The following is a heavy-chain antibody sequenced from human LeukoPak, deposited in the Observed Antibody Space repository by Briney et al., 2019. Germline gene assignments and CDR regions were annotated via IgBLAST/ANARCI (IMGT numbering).Heavy chain of an antibody. D-gene: IGHD1-1*01. CDR1: GDSISSSSSY. CDR3: ARVTNDDWFDP. CDR2: IYYSGST. J-gene: IGHJ5*02. V-gene: IGHV4-39*07. Sequence: SETLSLTCTVSGDSISSSSSYWGWIRQPPGEGLEWIGSIYYSGSTYYNPSLKSRVTISVDTSKNQFSLKLSSVTAADTAVYYCARVTNDDWFDPWGQGTLVTVSS.